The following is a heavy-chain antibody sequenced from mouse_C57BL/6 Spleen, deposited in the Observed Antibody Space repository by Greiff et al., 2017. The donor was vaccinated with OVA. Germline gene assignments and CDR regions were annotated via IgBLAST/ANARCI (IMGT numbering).Heavy chain of an antibody. CDR3: ARHGDYGSLDY. D-gene: IGHD1-1*01. CDR1: GFTFSSYT. J-gene: IGHJ2*01. CDR2: ISGGGGNT. Sequence: EVMLVESGGGLVKPGGSLKLSCAASGFTFSSYTMSWVRQTPEKRLEWVATISGGGGNTYYPDSVKGRFTISRDNAKNTLYLQMSSLRSEDTALYYCARHGDYGSLDYWGQGTTLTVSS. V-gene: IGHV5-9*01.